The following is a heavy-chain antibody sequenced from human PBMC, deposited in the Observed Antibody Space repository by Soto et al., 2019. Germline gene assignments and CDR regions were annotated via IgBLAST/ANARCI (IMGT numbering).Heavy chain of an antibody. V-gene: IGHV3-30*18. CDR1: GFTFSSYG. J-gene: IGHJ6*02. CDR3: AKDTVWHGYYYYGMDV. CDR2: ISYDGSNK. D-gene: IGHD2-8*01. Sequence: GGSLRLSCAASGFTFSSYGMHWVRQAPGKGLEKVAVISYDGSNKYYADSVKGRFTISRDNSKNTLYLQMNSLRAEDTAVYYCAKDTVWHGYYYYGMDVWGQGTTVTVSS.